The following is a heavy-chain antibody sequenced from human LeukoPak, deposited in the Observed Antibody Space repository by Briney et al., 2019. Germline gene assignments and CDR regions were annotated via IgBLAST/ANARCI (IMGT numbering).Heavy chain of an antibody. CDR3: AREGDYSNRFDP. D-gene: IGHD4-11*01. J-gene: IGHJ5*02. CDR1: GGAISSGGYY. Sequence: PSETLSFTGAVSGGAISSGGYYWSCIWPPPGKGLEWIAYIYHSGSTYYNPSLKSRVTISVDRSKNQFSLKLSSVTAADTAVYYCAREGDYSNRFDPWGQGTLVTVSS. V-gene: IGHV4-30-2*01. CDR2: IYHSGST.